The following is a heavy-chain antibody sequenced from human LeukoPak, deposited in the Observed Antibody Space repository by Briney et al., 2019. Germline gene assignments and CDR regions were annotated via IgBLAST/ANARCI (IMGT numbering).Heavy chain of an antibody. CDR1: EFTFSSHW. Sequence: GGSLRLSCAASEFTFSSHWPTWVRQAPGEGLEWVAHINQDGSEKDYVDSVKGRFTISRDNAKNSLYLQMNSLRAEDTAVYYCARGHYGLDVWGQGTTVTVSS. V-gene: IGHV3-7*04. J-gene: IGHJ6*02. CDR3: ARGHYGLDV. CDR2: INQDGSEK.